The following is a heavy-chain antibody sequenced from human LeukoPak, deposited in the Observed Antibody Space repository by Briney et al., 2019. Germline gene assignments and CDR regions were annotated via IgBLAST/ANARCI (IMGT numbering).Heavy chain of an antibody. D-gene: IGHD5-18*01. V-gene: IGHV3-23*01. CDR1: GFTFSSNA. CDR3: AREDTAMVLPLDY. CDR2: ISGGGDNT. J-gene: IGHJ4*02. Sequence: GGSLRLFCAASGFTFSSNAMSWFARPPGRGWEGFSAISGGGDNTYYADSVKGRFTISRDNSKNTLYVQMTSLRAEDTAVYYCAREDTAMVLPLDYWGQGTLVTVSS.